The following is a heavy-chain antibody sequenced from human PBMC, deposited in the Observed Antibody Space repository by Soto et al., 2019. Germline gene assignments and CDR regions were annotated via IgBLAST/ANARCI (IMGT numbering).Heavy chain of an antibody. J-gene: IGHJ6*03. CDR1: GYTFTGYY. CDR2: INPNSGGT. V-gene: IGHV1-2*04. Sequence: ASVKVSCKASGYTFTGYYMHWVRQAPGQGLEWMGWINPNSGGTNYAQKFQGWVTMTRDTSISTAYMELSRLRSDDTAVYYCARASPEEITGDLISYYYMDVWGKGTTVTVSS. CDR3: ARASPEEITGDLISYYYMDV. D-gene: IGHD7-27*01.